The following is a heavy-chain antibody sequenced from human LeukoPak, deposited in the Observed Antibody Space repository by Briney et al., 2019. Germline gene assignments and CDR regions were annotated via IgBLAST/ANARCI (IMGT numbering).Heavy chain of an antibody. CDR1: GFIFSNYE. Sequence: PGGSLRLSCAASGFIFSNYEMNWVRQAPGKGLEWIAYISGSGNAMYYADSVKGRFTVSRDNAKNSLFLQMNSQRAEDTAVYFCVLEGDNSGRDAFDTWGQGTMVTVSS. CDR3: VLEGDNSGRDAFDT. CDR2: ISGSGNAM. J-gene: IGHJ3*02. V-gene: IGHV3-48*03. D-gene: IGHD3-22*01.